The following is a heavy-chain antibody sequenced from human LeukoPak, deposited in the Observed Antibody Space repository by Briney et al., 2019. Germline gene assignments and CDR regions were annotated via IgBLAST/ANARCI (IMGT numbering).Heavy chain of an antibody. D-gene: IGHD3-3*01. CDR2: IFNSGGS. V-gene: IGHV4-59*02. J-gene: IGHJ4*02. CDR3: ARAHVLIGAFDY. Sequence: PSETLSLTCTVSGGSVKTYYWSWIRQAPGKGLEWIGYIFNSGGSSYNPSLKSRVTMSMDMSKNQFSLKLSSVTAADTAVYYCARAHVLIGAFDYWGQGTLVTVSS. CDR1: GGSVKTYY.